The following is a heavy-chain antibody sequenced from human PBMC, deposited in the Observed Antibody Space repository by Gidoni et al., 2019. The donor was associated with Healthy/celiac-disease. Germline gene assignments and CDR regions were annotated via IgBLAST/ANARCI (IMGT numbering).Heavy chain of an antibody. V-gene: IGHV3-7*01. CDR3: AREGYSYGYGVDGMDV. D-gene: IGHD5-18*01. CDR2: IKQDGREK. CDR1: GFTFSSYW. J-gene: IGHJ6*02. Sequence: EVQLVESGGGLVQPGGSLRLSCAASGFTFSSYWMSWVRPAPGKGLEWVANIKQDGREKYYVDSVKGRFTISRDNAKNSLYLQMNSLRAEDTAVYYCAREGYSYGYGVDGMDVWGQGTTVTVSS.